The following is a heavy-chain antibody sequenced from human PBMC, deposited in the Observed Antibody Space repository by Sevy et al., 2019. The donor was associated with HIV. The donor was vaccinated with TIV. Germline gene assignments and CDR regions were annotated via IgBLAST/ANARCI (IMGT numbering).Heavy chain of an antibody. CDR2: LSYDGNIK. CDR3: ARDNGYDGRGYSPGY. D-gene: IGHD3-22*01. CDR1: GFTFDTYA. J-gene: IGHJ4*02. Sequence: GGSLRLSCAASGFTFDTYAMHWVRQAPGKGLEREAVLSYDGNIKNYADPVKGRLTISGDDSKNTLYLQMNSLGDEDMAVYYCARDNGYDGRGYSPGYWGQGALVTVSS. V-gene: IGHV3-30-3*01.